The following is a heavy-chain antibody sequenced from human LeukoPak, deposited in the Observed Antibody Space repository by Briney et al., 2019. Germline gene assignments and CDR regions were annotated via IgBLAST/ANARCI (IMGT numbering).Heavy chain of an antibody. V-gene: IGHV3-23*01. CDR3: ARVISSSWYNFDY. CDR2: ISGSGGST. Sequence: SGGSLRLSSAASGFTFSSYAMSWVRQAPGKGLEWVSAISGSGGSTYYADSVKGRFTISRDNSKNTLYLQMNSLRAEDTAVYYCARVISSSWYNFDYWGQGTLVTVSS. CDR1: GFTFSSYA. J-gene: IGHJ4*02. D-gene: IGHD6-13*01.